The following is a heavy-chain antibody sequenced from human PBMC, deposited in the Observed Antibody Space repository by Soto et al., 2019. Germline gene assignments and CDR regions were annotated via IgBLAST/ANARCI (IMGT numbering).Heavy chain of an antibody. V-gene: IGHV4-59*01. J-gene: IGHJ4*02. CDR3: ASTIFEGYFDY. Sequence: PSETLSLTCTVSGGYISSYYWSWIRQPPGKGPEWIGYIYYSGSTNYNPSLKSRVTISVDTSKNQFSLKLSSVTAADTAVYYCASTIFEGYFDYWGQGTLVTVSS. CDR1: GGYISSYY. D-gene: IGHD3-3*01. CDR2: IYYSGST.